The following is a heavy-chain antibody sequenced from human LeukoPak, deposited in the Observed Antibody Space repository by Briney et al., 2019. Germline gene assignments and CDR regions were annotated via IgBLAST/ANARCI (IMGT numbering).Heavy chain of an antibody. CDR3: AQSKHWPALDY. V-gene: IGHV3-23*01. CDR1: GFTFRSYA. Sequence: PGGTLRLSCAASGFTFRSYAMTWVRQAPGKGLEWVSEISGSGSTYYADSVRGRFPISRDNSKNTLYLQMNSLRAEDTAVYYCAQSKHWPALDYWGQGTLVTVSS. CDR2: ISGSGST. D-gene: IGHD1-1*01. J-gene: IGHJ4*02.